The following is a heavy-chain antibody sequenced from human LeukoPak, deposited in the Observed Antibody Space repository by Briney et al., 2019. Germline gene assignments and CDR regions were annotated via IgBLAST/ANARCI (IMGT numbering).Heavy chain of an antibody. CDR1: GYTFTGYY. D-gene: IGHD3-10*01. CDR3: ARDHIPYGSGSYGY. CDR2: INPNGGGT. V-gene: IGHV1-2*06. J-gene: IGHJ4*02. Sequence: ASVKVSCKASGYTFTGYYMHWVRQAPGQGLEWMGRINPNGGGTNYAQKFQGRVTMTRDTSISTAYMELSRLRSDDTAVYYCARDHIPYGSGSYGYWGQGTLVTVSS.